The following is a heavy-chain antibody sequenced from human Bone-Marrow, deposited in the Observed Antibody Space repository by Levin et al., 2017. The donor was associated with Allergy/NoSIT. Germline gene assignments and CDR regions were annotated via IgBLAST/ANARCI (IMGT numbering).Heavy chain of an antibody. Sequence: GGSLRLSCAASGFTFRTYDMHWVRQGTGKGLEWVSTIGTAGDTYYPDSARGRFTIIRENAKKSLYLQLSGLSASDTAVYYCARYNYDYNALDIWGQGTMVTVSS. CDR3: ARYNYDYNALDI. CDR2: IGTAGDT. V-gene: IGHV3-13*01. CDR1: GFTFRTYD. D-gene: IGHD5-18*01. J-gene: IGHJ3*02.